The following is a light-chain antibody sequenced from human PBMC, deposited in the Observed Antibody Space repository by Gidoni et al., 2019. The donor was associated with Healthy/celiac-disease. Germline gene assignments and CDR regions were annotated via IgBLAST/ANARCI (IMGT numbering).Light chain of an antibody. CDR3: QQSYSTLYS. J-gene: IGKJ2*03. CDR2: AAS. CDR1: QSISSY. Sequence: DIQMTQSPSALSASVGDRVTITCRASQSISSYLNWYQQKPGKAPKLLIYAASRLQSRVPSRFRGSVSGTDFTLTISSLQPEDFATYYCQQSYSTLYSFGQGTKLEI. V-gene: IGKV1-39*01.